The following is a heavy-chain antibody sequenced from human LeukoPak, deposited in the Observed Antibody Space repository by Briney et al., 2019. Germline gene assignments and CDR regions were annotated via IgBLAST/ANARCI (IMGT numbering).Heavy chain of an antibody. CDR3: AKGQQLVGY. Sequence: GGSLRLSCAASGSTFSTYDMSWVRQAPGKGLEWVSAISVTGGTTYYADSVKGRFTISRDNSKNTLYLQMNSLRAEDTAVYYCAKGQQLVGYWGQGTLVTVSS. V-gene: IGHV3-23*01. D-gene: IGHD6-13*01. J-gene: IGHJ4*02. CDR1: GSTFSTYD. CDR2: ISVTGGTT.